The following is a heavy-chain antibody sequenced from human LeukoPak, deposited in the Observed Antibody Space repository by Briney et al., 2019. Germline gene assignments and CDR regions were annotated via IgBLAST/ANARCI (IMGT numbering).Heavy chain of an antibody. CDR1: GYTFTGYY. CDR3: ARGISSGWYGTGTDWFDP. CDR2: INPNSGGT. Sequence: GASVKVSCKASGYTFTGYYMHWVRQAPGQGLEWMGWINPNSGGTNYAQKFQGRVTMTRDTSISTAYMELSRLRSDDTAVYYCARGISSGWYGTGTDWFDPWGQGTLVTVSS. D-gene: IGHD6-19*01. J-gene: IGHJ5*02. V-gene: IGHV1-2*02.